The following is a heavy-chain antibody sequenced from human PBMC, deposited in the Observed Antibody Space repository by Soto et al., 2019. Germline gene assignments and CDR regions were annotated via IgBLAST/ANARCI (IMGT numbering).Heavy chain of an antibody. CDR1: GGTFSSNA. J-gene: IGHJ5*02. CDR3: ARDGGYCSSTSCYLINWFDP. Sequence: SVKVSCKASGGTFSSNAISWVRQAPGQGLEWMGGIIPIFGTANYAQKFQGRVTITADESTSTAYMELSSLRSEDTAVYYCARDGGYCSSTSCYLINWFDPWGQGTLVTVSS. CDR2: IIPIFGTA. D-gene: IGHD2-2*01. V-gene: IGHV1-69*13.